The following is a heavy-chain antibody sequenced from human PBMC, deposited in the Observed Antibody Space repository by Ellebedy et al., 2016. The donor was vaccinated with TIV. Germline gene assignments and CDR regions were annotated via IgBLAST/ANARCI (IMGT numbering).Heavy chain of an antibody. CDR2: TNTDGGFT. V-gene: IGHV3-74*01. CDR1: GFNFSGYW. CDR3: ARDRSDYLDY. Sequence: GESLKISXEASGFNFSGYWMHWVRQPPGKGLIWVARTNTDGGFTNYADSVRGRFTVSRDNARNTLFLQMNSLEAEDTAVYYCARDRSDYLDYWGQGTLVTVSS. J-gene: IGHJ4*02.